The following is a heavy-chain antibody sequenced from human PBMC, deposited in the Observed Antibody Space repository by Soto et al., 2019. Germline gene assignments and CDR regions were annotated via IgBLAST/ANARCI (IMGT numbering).Heavy chain of an antibody. J-gene: IGHJ4*02. CDR2: IIPIFGTA. Sequence: SVKVSCKASGGTFSSYAISWVRQAPGQGLEWMGGIIPIFGTANYAQKFQGRVTITADKSTSTAYMELSSLRSEDTAVYYCARRDFWSGYLGFWGQGTLVTVSS. D-gene: IGHD3-3*01. CDR1: GGTFSSYA. V-gene: IGHV1-69*06. CDR3: ARRDFWSGYLGF.